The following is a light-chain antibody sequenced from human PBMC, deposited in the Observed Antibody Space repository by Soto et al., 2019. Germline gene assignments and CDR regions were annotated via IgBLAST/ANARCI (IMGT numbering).Light chain of an antibody. CDR3: QQRSDWPST. J-gene: IGKJ4*01. Sequence: EIVLTQSPATLSLSPGDRATLSCRASQSVGSYLGWYQQRPGQAPRLLIYDASNRATGITARFSGSGSGTDFTLAISSLEPEDFAVYYCQQRSDWPSTFGGGTKVVIK. CDR1: QSVGSY. V-gene: IGKV3-11*01. CDR2: DAS.